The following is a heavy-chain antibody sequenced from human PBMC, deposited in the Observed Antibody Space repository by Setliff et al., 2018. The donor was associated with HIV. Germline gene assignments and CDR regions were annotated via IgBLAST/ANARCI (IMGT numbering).Heavy chain of an antibody. CDR2: MDVSSGST. CDR1: GYSFTRFD. V-gene: IGHV1-8*01. Sequence: ASVKVSCTASGYSFTRFDINWVRQAAGQGPEWMGWMDVSSGSTVSAQKFQGRLTMTRDTSISTAYMEVNSLTSEDTAVYYCARPPTVSDDYMGDSLHIWGQGTVVTVSS. J-gene: IGHJ3*02. CDR3: ARPPTVSDDYMGDSLHI. D-gene: IGHD3-16*01.